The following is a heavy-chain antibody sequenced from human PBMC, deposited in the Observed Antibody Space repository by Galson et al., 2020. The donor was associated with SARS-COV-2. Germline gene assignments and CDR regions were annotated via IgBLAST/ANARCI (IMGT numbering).Heavy chain of an antibody. D-gene: IGHD6-19*01. CDR2: ISSSGSTI. Sequence: GESLKISCAASGFTFSSYEMNWVRQAPGKGLEWVSYISSSGSTIYYADSVKGRFTISRDNAKNSLYLQMNSLRAEDTAVYYCPRARYSSGWHDAFDIWGQGTMVTVSS. V-gene: IGHV3-48*03. CDR3: PRARYSSGWHDAFDI. J-gene: IGHJ3*02. CDR1: GFTFSSYE.